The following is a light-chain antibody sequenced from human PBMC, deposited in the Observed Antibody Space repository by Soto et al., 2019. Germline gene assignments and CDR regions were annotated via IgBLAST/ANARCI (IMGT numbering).Light chain of an antibody. Sequence: IVMTQSPATLSLSPGDRATLSCRASQSIGTFLAWYQQKPVQVPRLLLYDTSNRAPGIPARFSGSGSGTDFFLSISSLAPEDFAVYYCQHRSNWPPVFGQGTRLEIK. J-gene: IGKJ5*01. CDR2: DTS. CDR3: QHRSNWPPV. CDR1: QSIGTF. V-gene: IGKV3-11*01.